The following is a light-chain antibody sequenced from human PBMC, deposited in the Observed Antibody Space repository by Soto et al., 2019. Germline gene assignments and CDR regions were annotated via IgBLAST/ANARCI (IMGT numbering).Light chain of an antibody. CDR1: QSVLDY. CDR3: QQRLSWPPLT. V-gene: IGKV3-11*01. Sequence: EIVLTQSPATLSLSPGQTATLSCRASQSVLDYLAWYQQKPGQAPRLLIYDTSNRTTGVPARFSGSGSGTDFTLTISSLEPEDFAVYYCQQRLSWPPLTFGGGTKVEIK. J-gene: IGKJ4*01. CDR2: DTS.